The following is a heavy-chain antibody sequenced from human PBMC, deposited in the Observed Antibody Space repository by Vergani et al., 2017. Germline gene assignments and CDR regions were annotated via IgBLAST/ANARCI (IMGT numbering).Heavy chain of an antibody. Sequence: DVQLVESGGGLVQPGGSLRLSCAASGFTFSSYSMNWVRQAPRKGLEWVSYISSSSSTIYYADSVKGRFTIYRDNAKNSLYLQMNSLSAEDTAVYYCARGSGSYWFDYWGQGTLVTVSS. V-gene: IGHV3-48*04. CDR1: GFTFSSYS. CDR3: ARGSGSYWFDY. J-gene: IGHJ5*01. CDR2: ISSSSSTI. D-gene: IGHD1-26*01.